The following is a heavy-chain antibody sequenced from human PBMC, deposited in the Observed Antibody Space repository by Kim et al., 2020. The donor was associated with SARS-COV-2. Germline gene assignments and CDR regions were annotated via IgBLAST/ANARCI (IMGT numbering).Heavy chain of an antibody. CDR3: ARAVVGYSYGSDY. V-gene: IGHV4-61*01. CDR1: GDSVSSGSYY. D-gene: IGHD5-18*01. CDR2: IYYSGST. Sequence: SETLSLTCTVSGDSVSSGSYYWSWIRQPPGKVLEWLGNIYYSGSTHYNPSLKSRVTISVDTSKNQFSLKLDSVTAEDTAVYYCARAVVGYSYGSDYWGQGTLVTVSS. J-gene: IGHJ4*02.